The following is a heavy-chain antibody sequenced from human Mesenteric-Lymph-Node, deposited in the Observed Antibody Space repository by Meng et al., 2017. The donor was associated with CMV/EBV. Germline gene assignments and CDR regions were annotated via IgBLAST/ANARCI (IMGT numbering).Heavy chain of an antibody. D-gene: IGHD3-22*01. CDR3: TRLSDGSGYLNWFDP. CDR2: IRSKANSYAT. V-gene: IGHV3-73*01. Sequence: WVRKASGKGLEWVGGIRSKANSYATVYAVSVKGRFTISRDDSKKTAYLQMNSLKTEDTAVYYCTRLSDGSGYLNWFDPWGQGTLVTVSS. J-gene: IGHJ5*02.